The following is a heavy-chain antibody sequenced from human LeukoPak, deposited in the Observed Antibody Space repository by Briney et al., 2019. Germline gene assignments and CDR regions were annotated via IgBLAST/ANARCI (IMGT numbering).Heavy chain of an antibody. Sequence: PGRALRLSCVASGFTFSSYGMHWVRQAPGKGLEWVAVISYDGSYKYYADSVKGRFTISRDNSKNTLYLQMNNLRVDDTAVYYCAKKGQADDGGKPDWGQGTLVTVSS. CDR1: GFTFSSYG. J-gene: IGHJ4*02. CDR3: AKKGQADDGGKPD. CDR2: ISYDGSYK. V-gene: IGHV3-30*18.